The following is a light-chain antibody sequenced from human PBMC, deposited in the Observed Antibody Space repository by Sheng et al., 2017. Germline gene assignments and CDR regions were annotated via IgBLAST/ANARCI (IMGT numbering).Light chain of an antibody. CDR1: DFISNS. V-gene: IGKV1-NL1*01. CDR3: LQDYNYPFT. CDR2: AAS. J-gene: IGKJ3*01. Sequence: DIQMTQSPSSLSASVGDRVTITCRASDFISNSLAWYQHKPGKAPELLLFAASRLESGVSSRFSGSGSGTDYTLTISSLQPEDFATYYCLQDYNYPFTFGPGTKV.